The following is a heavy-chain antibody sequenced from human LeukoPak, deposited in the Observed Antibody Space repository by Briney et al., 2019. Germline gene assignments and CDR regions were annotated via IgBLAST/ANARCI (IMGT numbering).Heavy chain of an antibody. CDR1: GYTFTSYA. J-gene: IGHJ5*02. CDR3: ARDGYYYDSSGYYPNWFNP. D-gene: IGHD3-22*01. Sequence: ASVKVSCKASGYTFTSYAMNWVRQAPGQGLEWMGWINTNTGNPTYAQGFTGRFVFSLDTSVSTAYLQISSLKAEDTAVYYCARDGYYYDSSGYYPNWFNPWGQGTLVTVSS. CDR2: INTNTGNP. V-gene: IGHV7-4-1*02.